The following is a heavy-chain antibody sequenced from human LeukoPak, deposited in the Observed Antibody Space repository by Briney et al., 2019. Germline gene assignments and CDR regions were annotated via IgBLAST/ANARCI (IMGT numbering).Heavy chain of an antibody. Sequence: NPSETLSLTCAVYGGSFSGYYWSWIRQPPGKGLEWIGEINHSGSTNYNPSLKSRVTISVDTSKNQFSLKLSSVTAADTAVYYCARGLWLRQVFDYWGQGTLVTVSS. CDR2: INHSGST. D-gene: IGHD5-18*01. CDR1: GGSFSGYY. J-gene: IGHJ4*02. CDR3: ARGLWLRQVFDY. V-gene: IGHV4-34*01.